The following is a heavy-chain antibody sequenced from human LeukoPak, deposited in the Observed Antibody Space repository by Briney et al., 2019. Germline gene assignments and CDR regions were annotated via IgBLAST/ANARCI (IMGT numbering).Heavy chain of an antibody. Sequence: GGSLRLSCAASGFTFSSYWMSWVRQAPGKGLEWVANIKQDGSEKYYVDSVKGRFTISRDNAKNSLYLQMNSLRAEDTAVYYCARGWGTYCGGDCSSSHFDYWGQGTLVTVSS. D-gene: IGHD2-21*02. J-gene: IGHJ4*02. CDR1: GFTFSSYW. CDR3: ARGWGTYCGGDCSSSHFDY. CDR2: IKQDGSEK. V-gene: IGHV3-7*01.